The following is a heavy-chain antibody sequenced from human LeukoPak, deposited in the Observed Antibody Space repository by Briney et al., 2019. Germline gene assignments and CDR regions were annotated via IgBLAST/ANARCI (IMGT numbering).Heavy chain of an antibody. J-gene: IGHJ3*02. V-gene: IGHV4-59*08. CDR3: ARHQTNYGDAFDAFDI. CDR2: IHYTGST. CDR1: GGSITSYY. D-gene: IGHD4-17*01. Sequence: SETLSLTCTVSGGSITSYYWNWIRQPPGKGLEWIGHIHYTGSTSYNPSLKSRVTISVDTSKNHFSLKLSSVTAADTAVYYCARHQTNYGDAFDAFDIWGQGTMVTVSS.